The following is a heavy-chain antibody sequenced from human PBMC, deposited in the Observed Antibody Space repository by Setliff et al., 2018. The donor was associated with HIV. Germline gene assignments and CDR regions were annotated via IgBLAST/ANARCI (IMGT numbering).Heavy chain of an antibody. V-gene: IGHV1-69*13. CDR3: ASDSPAARFEELEDHYYYFMDV. J-gene: IGHJ6*03. D-gene: IGHD3-10*01. CDR2: IIPIFGTA. Sequence: SVKVSCKASGGPFTSAFNWVRQVPGQGLEWMGGIIPIFGTANYAQNFGGRVTITADQSTTTSYLQLDSLRFEDTAIYYCASDSPAARFEELEDHYYYFMDVWGKGTTVTVSS. CDR1: GGPFTSA.